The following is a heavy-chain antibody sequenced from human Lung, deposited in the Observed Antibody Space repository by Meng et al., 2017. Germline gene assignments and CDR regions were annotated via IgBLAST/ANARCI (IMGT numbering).Heavy chain of an antibody. J-gene: IGHJ4*02. CDR1: CGSFSDYY. Sequence: HVQLQQGGGGLLKPSEPLSLTCVVSCGSFSDYYWSWIRQPPGKGLEWIGEINHSGSTNYNPSLESRATISVDTSQNNLSLKLSSVTAADSAVYYCARGPTTMAHDFDYWGQGTLVTVSS. D-gene: IGHD4-11*01. CDR2: INHSGST. CDR3: ARGPTTMAHDFDY. V-gene: IGHV4-34*01.